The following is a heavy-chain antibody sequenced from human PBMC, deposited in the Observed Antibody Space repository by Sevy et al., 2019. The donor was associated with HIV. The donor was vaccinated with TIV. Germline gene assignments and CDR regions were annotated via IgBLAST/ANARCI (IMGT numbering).Heavy chain of an antibody. V-gene: IGHV3-30-3*01. Sequence: GGSLRLSCAASGFVFSNYAMHWVRQAPGKGLEWVAIISYDGSNKYYADSVKGRFTISRDNSKNTLYLQMNSLTAEDTAVYYCARGNSPSVTTAPFYYYYAMDVWGQGTTVTVSS. CDR3: ARGNSPSVTTAPFYYYYAMDV. CDR1: GFVFSNYA. CDR2: ISYDGSNK. J-gene: IGHJ6*02. D-gene: IGHD4-17*01.